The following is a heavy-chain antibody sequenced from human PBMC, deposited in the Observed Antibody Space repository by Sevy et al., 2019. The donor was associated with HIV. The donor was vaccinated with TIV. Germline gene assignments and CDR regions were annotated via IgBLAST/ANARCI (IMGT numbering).Heavy chain of an antibody. V-gene: IGHV5-51*01. CDR2: IYPDDSET. CDR1: GYSFTSHW. Sequence: GESLKISCEGSGYSFTSHWIGWVRHMSGKGLEWMGIIYPDDSETRYSPSFQGQVTFSADKSISTAYLQWSSLKASDTAMYHCATSRSGYFDSSGYYIYWGQGTMVTVSS. CDR3: ATSRSGYFDSSGYYIY. D-gene: IGHD3-22*01. J-gene: IGHJ4*02.